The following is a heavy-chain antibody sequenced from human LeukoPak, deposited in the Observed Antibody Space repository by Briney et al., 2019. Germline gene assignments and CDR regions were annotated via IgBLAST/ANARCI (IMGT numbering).Heavy chain of an antibody. Sequence: GGSLRLSCAASGFTFTNSWMSWLRQAPGKGLEWVGRTKSKTDGGTTDYAAPVKGRFTISRDDPKNTRYLQMNSLKSEDKAVHYCTTYPAFDRWGQGTLVTVSS. J-gene: IGHJ4*02. CDR2: TKSKTDGGTT. CDR3: TTYPAFDR. D-gene: IGHD2-2*01. V-gene: IGHV3-15*01. CDR1: GFTFTNSW.